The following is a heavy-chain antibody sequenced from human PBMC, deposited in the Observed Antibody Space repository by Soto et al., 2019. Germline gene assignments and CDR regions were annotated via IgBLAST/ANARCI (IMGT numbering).Heavy chain of an antibody. CDR2: IIPLFGTT. D-gene: IGHD1-26*01. V-gene: IGHV1-69*01. J-gene: IGHJ5*02. CDR1: GGNFTNYG. CDR3: ARARGTSWYNWFDP. Sequence: QVQLVQSGAELKKPGSSVKVSCKASGGNFTNYGVSWVRQAPGQGLGWMGGIIPLFGTTNYAQKFRGRVTVTADESTSTAYMELKSLRSEDTAIYFCARARGTSWYNWFDPWGQGTLVTVSS.